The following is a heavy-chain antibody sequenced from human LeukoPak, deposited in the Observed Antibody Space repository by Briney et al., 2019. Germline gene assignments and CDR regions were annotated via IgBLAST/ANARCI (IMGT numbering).Heavy chain of an antibody. CDR2: IYTGGST. CDR1: GLTVSSNY. V-gene: IGHV3-53*01. Sequence: GGSLRLSCAASGLTVSSNYMTWVRQAPGKGLEWVSLIYTGGSTYYADSVKGRFTISRDNSKNTLFLQMNSLRAEDTAVYYCARDLSGIAGYTYGRGIDYWGQGTLVTVSS. D-gene: IGHD5-18*01. J-gene: IGHJ4*02. CDR3: ARDLSGIAGYTYGRGIDY.